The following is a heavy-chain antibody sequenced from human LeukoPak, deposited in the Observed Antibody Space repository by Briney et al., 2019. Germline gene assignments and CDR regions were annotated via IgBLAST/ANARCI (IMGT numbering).Heavy chain of an antibody. CDR3: ARRVTTVTTSWFDP. CDR1: GYSISSGYY. V-gene: IGHV4-38-2*02. J-gene: IGHJ5*02. Sequence: SETLSLTCSVSGYSISSGYYWGWIRQPPGKGLEYIGNIYHSGSTYYSPSLKSRVTISVDTSRNQFSLKVYPVTAADTAVYFCARRVTTVTTSWFDPWGQGTLVTVSS. CDR2: IYHSGST. D-gene: IGHD4-11*01.